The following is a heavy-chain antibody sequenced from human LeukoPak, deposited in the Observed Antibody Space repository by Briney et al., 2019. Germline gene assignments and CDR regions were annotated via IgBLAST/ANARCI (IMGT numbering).Heavy chain of an antibody. CDR3: ARRLGPFDY. V-gene: IGHV4-39*01. CDR2: IYYSGST. CDR1: GGSISSSSYY. D-gene: IGHD7-27*01. Sequence: SETLSLTCTVSGGSISSSSYYWGWIRQPPGTGLEWIGSIYYSGSTYYNPSLKSRVTISVDTSKNQFSLKLSSVTAADTAVYYCARRLGPFDYWGQGTLVTVSS. J-gene: IGHJ4*02.